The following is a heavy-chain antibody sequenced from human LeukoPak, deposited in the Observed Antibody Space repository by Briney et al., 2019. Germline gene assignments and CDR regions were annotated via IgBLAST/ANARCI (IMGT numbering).Heavy chain of an antibody. CDR2: INGKSGVT. V-gene: IGHV1-2*02. CDR1: GFTFTDHY. D-gene: IGHD3-16*01. Sequence: GASVKVSCKASGFTFTDHYMHWARQAPGQGLEWMGWINGKSGVTFYAQQFQDRITVTRDTSISTMYLELNRLTSADTAIYYCARDFDWGPDYWGPGTLVAVSS. CDR3: ARDFDWGPDY. J-gene: IGHJ4*02.